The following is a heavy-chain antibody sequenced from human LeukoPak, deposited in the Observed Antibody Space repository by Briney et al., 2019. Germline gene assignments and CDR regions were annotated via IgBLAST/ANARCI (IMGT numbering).Heavy chain of an antibody. CDR3: ARGYGDYAY. CDR1: GYTFTGYF. Sequence: ASVKVSCKAVGYTFTGYFMHWVRQAPGQGLEWMGIINPSGGSTTYAQKFQGRVTMTRDTSTSTVYMELSSLRSEDTAVYYCARGYGDYAYWGQGTLVTVSS. J-gene: IGHJ4*02. CDR2: INPSGGST. D-gene: IGHD4-17*01. V-gene: IGHV1-46*01.